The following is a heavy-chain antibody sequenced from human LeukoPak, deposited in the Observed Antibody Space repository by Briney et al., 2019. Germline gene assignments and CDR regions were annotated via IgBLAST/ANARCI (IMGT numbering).Heavy chain of an antibody. CDR3: AVVEMATISAFDI. J-gene: IGHJ3*02. V-gene: IGHV5-51*01. D-gene: IGHD5-24*01. CDR1: GYSLTSYW. Sequence: GDSLKISCKVSGYSLTSYWIGWVRQMPGKGLEWMGIIYLDDSDIRYSPSFQGQVTISADKSVSTAYLQWSSLKASDTAMYYCAVVEMATISAFDIWGQGTMVTVSS. CDR2: IYLDDSDI.